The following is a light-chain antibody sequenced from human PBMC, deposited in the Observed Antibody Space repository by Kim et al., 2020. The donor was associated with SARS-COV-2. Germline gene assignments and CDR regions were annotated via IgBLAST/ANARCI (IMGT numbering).Light chain of an antibody. J-gene: IGKJ4*01. V-gene: IGKV1-5*03. CDR1: ESVGTL. Sequence: DIQMTQSHSALSASVGDTVTITCRASESVGTLLSWFQQRPGKAPNLLIYSTSTLAAGVPSRFSGSGSVTEFSLTISGLQPDDFATYYCHQSHTYPLTFGGGTKVDIK. CDR2: STS. CDR3: HQSHTYPLT.